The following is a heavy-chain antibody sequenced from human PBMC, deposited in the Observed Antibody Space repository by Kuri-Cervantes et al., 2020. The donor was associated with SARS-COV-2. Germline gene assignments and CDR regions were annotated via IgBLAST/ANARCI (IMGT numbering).Heavy chain of an antibody. Sequence: LSLTCAASGFTFSSYAMHWVRQAPGKGLEWVAFIRYDGGNKYYADSVKGRFTISRDNSKNTLYLQMNSLRAEDTAVYYCANSLLLSLDYWGQGTLVTVSS. CDR3: ANSLLLSLDY. V-gene: IGHV3-30*02. CDR2: IRYDGGNK. D-gene: IGHD1-26*01. J-gene: IGHJ4*02. CDR1: GFTFSSYA.